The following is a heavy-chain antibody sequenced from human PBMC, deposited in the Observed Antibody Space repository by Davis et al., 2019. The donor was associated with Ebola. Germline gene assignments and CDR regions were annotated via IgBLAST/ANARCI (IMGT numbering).Heavy chain of an antibody. J-gene: IGHJ4*02. CDR2: IGTAGDT. CDR1: GFTFSSYD. CDR3: ARAGFGEIYFDY. D-gene: IGHD3-10*01. Sequence: GESLKISCAASGFTFSSYDMHWVRQATGKGLEWVSAIGTAGDTHYPGSVKGRFTISREKAKNSLYLQMNSLRGEDTAVYYCARAGFGEIYFDYWGQGTLVTVSS. V-gene: IGHV3-13*01.